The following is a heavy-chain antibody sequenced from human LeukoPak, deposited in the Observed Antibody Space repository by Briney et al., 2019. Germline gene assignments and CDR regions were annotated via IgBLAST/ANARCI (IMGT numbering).Heavy chain of an antibody. CDR3: AKVGSGWYGIDY. V-gene: IGHV3-30*02. Sequence: GGSLRLSCAASGFNFSIYGIHWVRQAPGKGLEWVTFIRYDGTHQDYADSVKGRFTISRDNAKNIVYVQMNTLRVEDTAIYYCAKVGSGWYGIDYWGQGTLVTVSS. CDR2: IRYDGTHQ. D-gene: IGHD6-19*01. J-gene: IGHJ4*02. CDR1: GFNFSIYG.